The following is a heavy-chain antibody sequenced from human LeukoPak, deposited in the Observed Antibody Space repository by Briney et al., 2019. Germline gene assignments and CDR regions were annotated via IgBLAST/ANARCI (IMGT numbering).Heavy chain of an antibody. CDR1: GGSFSGYY. Sequence: SETLSLTCAVYGGSFSGYYWSWIRQPPGKGLEWIGEINHSGSTNYNPSLKSRVTISVDTSKNQSSLKVTSVIAADTAVYYCARLPRGSFYADDYWGQGTLVTVSS. CDR3: ARLPRGSFYADDY. D-gene: IGHD1-26*01. V-gene: IGHV4-34*01. CDR2: INHSGST. J-gene: IGHJ4*02.